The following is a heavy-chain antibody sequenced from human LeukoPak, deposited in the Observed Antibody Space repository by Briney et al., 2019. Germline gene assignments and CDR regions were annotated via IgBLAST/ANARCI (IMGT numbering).Heavy chain of an antibody. V-gene: IGHV4-34*01. J-gene: IGHJ3*02. Sequence: PSETLSLTCAVYGGSFSGYYWSWIRQPPGKGLEWIGEINHSGSTNYNPSPKSRVTISVDTSKNQFSLKLSSVTAADTAVYYCARDTLRYCSSTSCYQDAFDIWGQGTMVTVSS. D-gene: IGHD2-2*01. CDR2: INHSGST. CDR3: ARDTLRYCSSTSCYQDAFDI. CDR1: GGSFSGYY.